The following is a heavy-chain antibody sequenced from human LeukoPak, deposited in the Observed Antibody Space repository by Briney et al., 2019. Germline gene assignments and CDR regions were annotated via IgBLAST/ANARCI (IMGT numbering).Heavy chain of an antibody. CDR1: GFTFSSYS. D-gene: IGHD6-19*01. Sequence: GGSLRLSCAASGFTFSSYSMNWVRQAPGKGLEWVSSISSSSSYIYYADSVKGRFTISRDNAKNSLYLQMNSLRAEDTAVYYCARWYSSGWAFDYWGQGTLVTVSS. J-gene: IGHJ4*02. CDR3: ARWYSSGWAFDY. CDR2: ISSSSSYI. V-gene: IGHV3-21*01.